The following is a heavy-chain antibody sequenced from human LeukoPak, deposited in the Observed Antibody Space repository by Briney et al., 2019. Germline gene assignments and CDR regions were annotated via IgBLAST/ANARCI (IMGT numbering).Heavy chain of an antibody. D-gene: IGHD3-22*01. CDR1: GFTFSSYA. CDR2: ISGSGGST. Sequence: GGSLRLSCAASGFTFSSYAMSWVRQAPGKGLEWVSAISGSGGSTYYADSVKGRFTISRDNSKNTLYLQMNSLGAEDTAVYYCARVDDSSGSSFDYWGQGTLVTVSS. V-gene: IGHV3-23*01. J-gene: IGHJ4*02. CDR3: ARVDDSSGSSFDY.